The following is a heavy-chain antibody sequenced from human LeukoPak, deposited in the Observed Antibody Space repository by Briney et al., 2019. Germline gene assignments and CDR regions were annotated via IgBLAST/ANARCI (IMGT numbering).Heavy chain of an antibody. J-gene: IGHJ2*01. Sequence: SETLSLTCTVSGGSISSYYRSWIRQPAGKGLEWIGRIYTSGSTNYNPSLKSRVTMSVDTSKNQFSLKLSSVTAADTAVYYCARDNSSSWYGWYFDLWGRGTLVTVSS. CDR2: IYTSGST. D-gene: IGHD6-13*01. CDR3: ARDNSSSWYGWYFDL. CDR1: GGSISSYY. V-gene: IGHV4-4*07.